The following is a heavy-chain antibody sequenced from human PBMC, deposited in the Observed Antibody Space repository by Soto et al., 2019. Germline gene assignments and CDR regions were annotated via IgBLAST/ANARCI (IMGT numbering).Heavy chain of an antibody. CDR1: GGSISDYY. V-gene: IGHV4-59*01. J-gene: IGHJ4*02. D-gene: IGHD1-20*01. CDR2: IYYSGST. Sequence: SETLSLTCTVSGGSISDYYWSWIRQPPGKGLEWIGYIYYSGSTNYNPSLKSRVTISVDTSKKQFSLKLRSVTAADTAVYFCARDISGPPPGVFDHWGQGTLVTVSS. CDR3: ARDISGPPPGVFDH.